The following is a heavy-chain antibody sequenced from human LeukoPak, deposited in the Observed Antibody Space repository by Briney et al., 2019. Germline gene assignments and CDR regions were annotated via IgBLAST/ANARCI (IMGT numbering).Heavy chain of an antibody. V-gene: IGHV1-24*01. J-gene: IGHJ6*03. CDR1: GYTLTELS. CDR2: FDPEDGET. CDR3: ARDRTDFLYYYYMDV. Sequence: GASVKVSCKVSGYTLTELSMHWVRQAPGKGLEWMGGFDPEDGETIYAQKLQGRVTMTTDTSTSTAYMELRSLRSDDTAVYYCARDRTDFLYYYYMDVWGKGTTVTVSS. D-gene: IGHD3-3*01.